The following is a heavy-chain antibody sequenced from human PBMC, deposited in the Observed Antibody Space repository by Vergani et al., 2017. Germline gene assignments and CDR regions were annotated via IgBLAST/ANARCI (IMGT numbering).Heavy chain of an antibody. CDR1: GYSFTSYW. V-gene: IGHV5-10-1*03. CDR2: IDPSDSYT. D-gene: IGHD2-2*02. Sequence: EVQLVQSGAEVKKPGESLRISCMGSGYSFTSYWISWVRQMPGKGLEWMGRIDPSDSYTNYSPSFQGHVTISADKSISTAYLQWSSLKASDTAMYYCARDSYCSSTSCYTLDYWGQGTLVTVSS. CDR3: ARDSYCSSTSCYTLDY. J-gene: IGHJ4*02.